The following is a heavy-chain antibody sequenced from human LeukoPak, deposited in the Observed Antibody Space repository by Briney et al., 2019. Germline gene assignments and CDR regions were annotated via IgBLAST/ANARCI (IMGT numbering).Heavy chain of an antibody. Sequence: GRSLRLSCETSGFTFSSYSMNWVRQAPGKGLEWVSSISSSSYIYYADSVKGRFTISRDNAKNSLYLQMNSLRAEDTAVYYCAIYCSGGSCYPSYWGQGTLVTVSS. V-gene: IGHV3-21*01. CDR2: ISSSSYI. D-gene: IGHD2-15*01. CDR3: AIYCSGGSCYPSY. J-gene: IGHJ4*02. CDR1: GFTFSSYS.